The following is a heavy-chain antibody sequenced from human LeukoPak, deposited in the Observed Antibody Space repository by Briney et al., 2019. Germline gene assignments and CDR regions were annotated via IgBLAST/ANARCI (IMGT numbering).Heavy chain of an antibody. CDR2: ISAYNGNT. J-gene: IGHJ6*04. D-gene: IGHD3-10*01. V-gene: IGHV1-18*01. CDR3: ARANEVVRGVIMDV. Sequence: ASVKVSCKASGYTFTSYAMNWVRQAPGQGLEWMGWISAYNGNTNYAQKLQGRVTMTTDTSTSTAYMELRSLRSDDTAVYYCARANEVVRGVIMDVWGKGTTVTISS. CDR1: GYTFTSYA.